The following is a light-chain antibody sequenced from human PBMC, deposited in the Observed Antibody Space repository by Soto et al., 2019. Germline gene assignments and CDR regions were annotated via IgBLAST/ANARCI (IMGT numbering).Light chain of an antibody. CDR2: EVS. J-gene: IGLJ1*01. V-gene: IGLV2-14*01. CDR1: SSDVGGSNY. Sequence: HSALTQPASVSGSPGQSLTISCTGTSSDVGGSNYVSWYQQHPGKAPKLIIYEVSNRPSGVSDRFSGSKSGNTASLTISGLQAEDEADYYCSSYTSSITLRYVFGAGTKVTVL. CDR3: SSYTSSITLRYV.